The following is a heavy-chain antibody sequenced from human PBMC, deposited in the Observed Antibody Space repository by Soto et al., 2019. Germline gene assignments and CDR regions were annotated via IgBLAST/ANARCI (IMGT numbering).Heavy chain of an antibody. D-gene: IGHD3-10*01. CDR1: GGSISSYY. V-gene: IGHV4-59*08. J-gene: IGHJ4*02. Sequence: SQTLSLTCTVSGGSISSYYWSWIRQPPGKGLEWIGYIYYSGSANYNPSLKSRVTISVDTSKNQFSLKLSSVTAADTAVYYCASWNPYYYGSGSYEYYFDYWGQGTLVTVSS. CDR2: IYYSGSA. CDR3: ASWNPYYYGSGSYEYYFDY.